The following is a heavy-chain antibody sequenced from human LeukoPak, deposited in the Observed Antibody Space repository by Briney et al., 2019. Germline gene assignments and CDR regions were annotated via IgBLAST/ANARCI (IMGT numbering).Heavy chain of an antibody. J-gene: IGHJ4*02. Sequence: SETLSLTCTVSAFSINTGYHWGWIRQSPGRDLEWIGNIHHSGSTYCNPSLKSRVTISVDTSKNQISLKLNSVIAADTAVYYCARENYYFDYWGQGTLVTVSS. CDR1: AFSINTGYH. CDR3: ARENYYFDY. D-gene: IGHD1-7*01. V-gene: IGHV4-38-2*02. CDR2: IHHSGST.